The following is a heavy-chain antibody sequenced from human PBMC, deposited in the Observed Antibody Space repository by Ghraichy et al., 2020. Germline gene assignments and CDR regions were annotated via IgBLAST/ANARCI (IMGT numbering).Heavy chain of an antibody. CDR1: GFTFSTYS. V-gene: IGHV3-21*01. CDR3: ARDRGGPDYYGSGSPTYFFYYGMDV. J-gene: IGHJ6*02. D-gene: IGHD3-10*01. Sequence: GGSLRLSCAVSGFTFSTYSMNWVRQAPGKGLEWVSSISSSSHISYADSVKGRFTLSRDNAKNSLFLQMNSLRAEDTAVYYCARDRGGPDYYGSGSPTYFFYYGMDVWGQGTTVTVSS. CDR2: ISSSSHI.